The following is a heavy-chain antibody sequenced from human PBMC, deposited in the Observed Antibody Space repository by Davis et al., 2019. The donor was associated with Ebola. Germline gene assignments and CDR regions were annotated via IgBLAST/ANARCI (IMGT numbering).Heavy chain of an antibody. V-gene: IGHV1-3*01. CDR3: ARGRDGFTYDH. J-gene: IGHJ4*02. D-gene: IGHD5-24*01. CDR2: INAGNGNT. CDR1: GYTFTSYA. Sequence: AASVKVSCKASGYTFTSYAMHWVRQAPGQRLEWMGWINAGNGNTKYSQKFQGRVTITRDTSASTAYMELSSLRSEDTAVYYCARGRDGFTYDHWGQGTLVTVSS.